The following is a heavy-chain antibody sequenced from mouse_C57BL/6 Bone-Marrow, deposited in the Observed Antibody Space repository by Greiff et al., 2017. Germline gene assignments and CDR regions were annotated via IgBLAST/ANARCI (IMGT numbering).Heavy chain of an antibody. Sequence: QVQLQQSGAELVKPGASVKISCKASGYTFTDYYINWVKQRPGQGLEWIGKIGPGSGSTYYNEKFKGKATLTADKSSSPAYMQLGSLPSEDSAFYLCARDYYGSSHYAMDYWGQGTSVTVSS. D-gene: IGHD1-1*01. CDR1: GYTFTDYY. CDR2: IGPGSGST. V-gene: IGHV1-77*01. J-gene: IGHJ4*01. CDR3: ARDYYGSSHYAMDY.